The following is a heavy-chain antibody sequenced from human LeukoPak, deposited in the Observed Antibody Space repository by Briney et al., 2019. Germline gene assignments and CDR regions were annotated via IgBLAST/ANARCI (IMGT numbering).Heavy chain of an antibody. V-gene: IGHV3-48*03. J-gene: IGHJ6*03. D-gene: IGHD2-2*01. CDR3: ARRYCSSTSCYEGTYYYYYMDV. Sequence: GGSLRLSCAASGFTFSSYEMNWVRQAPGKGLEWVSYISSRGSTIYYADSVKGRFTISRDNAKNSLYLQMNSLRAEDTAVYYCARRYCSSTSCYEGTYYYYYMDVWGKGTTVTISS. CDR2: ISSRGSTI. CDR1: GFTFSSYE.